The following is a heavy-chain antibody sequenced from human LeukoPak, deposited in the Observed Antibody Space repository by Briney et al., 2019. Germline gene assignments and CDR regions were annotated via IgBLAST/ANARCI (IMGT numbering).Heavy chain of an antibody. Sequence: ASVKVSCKASGYTFTGYYMHWVRQAPGQGLEWMGWINPNSGGTNYAQKFQGRVTMTRGTSISTAYMELSRLRSDDTAVYYCARDRYYYYYMDVWGKGTTVTVSS. J-gene: IGHJ6*03. CDR1: GYTFTGYY. CDR2: INPNSGGT. V-gene: IGHV1-2*02. CDR3: ARDRYYYYYMDV.